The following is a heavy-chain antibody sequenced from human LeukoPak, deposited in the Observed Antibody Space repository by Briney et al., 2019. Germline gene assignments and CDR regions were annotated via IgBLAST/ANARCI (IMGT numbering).Heavy chain of an antibody. V-gene: IGHV4-59*11. Sequence: SETLSLTCTVSGGSISSHFWSWIRQSPGKRLEWTGNIYNSGTTNYNPSLNSRVTMSVDTSRNQLSLQLTSVTAADTAVYYCAKATQWLAFDYWGRGTLVTVSS. J-gene: IGHJ4*02. CDR1: GGSISSHF. CDR3: AKATQWLAFDY. CDR2: IYNSGTT. D-gene: IGHD6-19*01.